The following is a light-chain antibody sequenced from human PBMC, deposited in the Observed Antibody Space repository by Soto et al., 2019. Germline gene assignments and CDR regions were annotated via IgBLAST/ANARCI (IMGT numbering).Light chain of an antibody. CDR2: GAS. V-gene: IGKV3-20*01. CDR1: QRVSSNY. J-gene: IGKJ1*01. Sequence: ETVLTQSPGTLSLSPGERATLFCRPSQRVSSNYLAWYQQKPGQAPRLLIYGASSRATGIPDRFSGSGSGTDFSLTISRLEPEDSAVYYCQQHGSSPPSWTFGQGTKVEIK. CDR3: QQHGSSPPSWT.